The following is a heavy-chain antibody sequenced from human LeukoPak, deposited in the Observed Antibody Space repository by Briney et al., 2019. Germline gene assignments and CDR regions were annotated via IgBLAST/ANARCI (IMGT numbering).Heavy chain of an antibody. CDR1: GGSISSYY. V-gene: IGHV4-59*01. CDR2: VHYSGST. CDR3: ARTYYDFWSGYYRDEYYFDY. D-gene: IGHD3-3*01. J-gene: IGHJ4*02. Sequence: SETLSLTCTVSGGSISSYYWSWIRQPPGKGLEWMGYVHYSGSTNYNPSLKSRVTISVDTSKNQFSLKLSSVTAADTAVYYCARTYYDFWSGYYRDEYYFDYWGQGTLVTVSS.